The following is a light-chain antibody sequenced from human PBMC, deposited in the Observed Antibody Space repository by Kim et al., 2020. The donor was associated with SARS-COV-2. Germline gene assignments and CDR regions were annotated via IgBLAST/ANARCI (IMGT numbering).Light chain of an antibody. CDR2: SAS. CDR3: LQASKYPLT. CDR1: QGIRND. J-gene: IGKJ4*01. Sequence: AIQMTQSPSSLSASVGDRVTIICRASQGIRNDLGWYQQKPGKAPKLLIYSASILQSGVPSRFSGSGSGTDFALTISSLQPEDFATYYCLQASKYPLTFGGGTKVDIK. V-gene: IGKV1-6*01.